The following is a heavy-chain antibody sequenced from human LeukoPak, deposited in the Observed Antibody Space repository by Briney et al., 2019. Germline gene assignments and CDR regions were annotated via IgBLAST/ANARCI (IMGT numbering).Heavy chain of an antibody. J-gene: IGHJ4*02. CDR2: INWNGGST. CDR1: GFTSDDFG. D-gene: IGHD3-3*01. V-gene: IGHV3-20*04. Sequence: PGGSLRPSCAASGFTSDDFGMSWVPQAPGKGLEWVSGINWNGGSTGYADSVKGRFTISRDNAKNSLYLQMNSPRAEDTALYYCVRCLDGYYIDNCGEGNLVTVSS. CDR3: VRCLDGYYIDN.